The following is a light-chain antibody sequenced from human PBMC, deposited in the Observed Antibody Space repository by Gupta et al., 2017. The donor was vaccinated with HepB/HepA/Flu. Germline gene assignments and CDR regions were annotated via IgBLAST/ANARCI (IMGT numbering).Light chain of an antibody. Sequence: QSVLTQPPSASGTPGQRGTIPCSGSSSNIGSNPLNWYQQLPGTAPKVLIYSNNQRPSGVPDRFSGSKSGTSASLAISGLQSEDEADYYCAAWDDSLNGRVFGGGTKLTVL. J-gene: IGLJ2*01. CDR2: SNN. CDR3: AAWDDSLNGRV. CDR1: SSNIGSNP. V-gene: IGLV1-44*01.